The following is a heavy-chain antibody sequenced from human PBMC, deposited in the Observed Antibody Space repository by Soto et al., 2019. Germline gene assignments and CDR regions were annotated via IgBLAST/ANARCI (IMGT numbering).Heavy chain of an antibody. CDR2: IYQGGDT. CDR3: ARAAFRRGSHHFDF. J-gene: IGHJ4*02. CDR1: GYSISSGYY. D-gene: IGHD1-26*01. V-gene: IGHV4-38-2*01. Sequence: SETLSLTCGVSGYSISSGYYWSWIRQPPGKGLEWIGSIYQGGDTYYNPSLNSPVTISVDTSNNHFSLRLDSVTAADTAVYYCARAAFRRGSHHFDFWGRGILVTVSS.